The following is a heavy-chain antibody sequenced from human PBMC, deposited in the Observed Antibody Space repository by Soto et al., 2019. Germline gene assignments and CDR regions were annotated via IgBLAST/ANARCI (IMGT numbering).Heavy chain of an antibody. CDR2: GY. D-gene: IGHD3-22*01. Sequence: SGPTLVNPTQTLTLTCTVSGFSLTTRGRTLGWIRQPPGGAPEWLAPGYQYRPSLQSRLTFTEDISKNQVVLTMTDMDPVDTATYYCTLRDDSSRGPIYWGQGILVTVSS. J-gene: IGHJ4*02. CDR1: GFSLTTRGRT. CDR3: TLRDDSSRGPIY. V-gene: IGHV2-5*01.